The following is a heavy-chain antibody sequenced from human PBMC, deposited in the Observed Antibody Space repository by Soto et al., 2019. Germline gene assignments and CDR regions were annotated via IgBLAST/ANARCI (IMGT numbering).Heavy chain of an antibody. V-gene: IGHV4-61*01. D-gene: IGHD6-25*01. CDR1: GGSVSSGSYY. CDR3: ARGRAPSIAAGYYYYYYMDV. J-gene: IGHJ6*03. Sequence: SETLSLTCTVSGGSVSSGSYYWSWIRQPPGKGLEWIGEINHSGSTNYNPSLKSRVTISVDTSKNQFSLKLSSVTAADTAVYYCARGRAPSIAAGYYYYYYMDVWGKGTTVTVSS. CDR2: INHSGST.